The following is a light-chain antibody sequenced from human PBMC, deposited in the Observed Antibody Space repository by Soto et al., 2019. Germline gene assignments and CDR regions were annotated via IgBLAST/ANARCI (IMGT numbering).Light chain of an antibody. Sequence: QMTQSPSTRSSSVGDRVTITWRASQNIRSRLAWFQQKPGKAPKLLIYDASSLESGVPQRFSGSGSGTEFTLTISSLQTDDFATYYCQQLHGYPITFGQGTRLDIK. CDR1: QNIRSR. CDR2: DAS. CDR3: QQLHGYPIT. V-gene: IGKV1-5*01. J-gene: IGKJ5*01.